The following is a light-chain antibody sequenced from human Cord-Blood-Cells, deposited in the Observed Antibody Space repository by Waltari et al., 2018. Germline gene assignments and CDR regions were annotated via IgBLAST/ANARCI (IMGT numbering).Light chain of an antibody. J-gene: IGKJ1*01. V-gene: IGKV3-15*01. CDR1: QSVSSN. Sequence: ELVMTQSPATLPVSPGERATLSGRASQSVSSNLAWYQQKPGQAPRLLIYGASTRATGIPARFSGSGSGTEFTLTISSLQSEDFAVYYCQQYNNWPRTFGQGTKVEIK. CDR3: QQYNNWPRT. CDR2: GAS.